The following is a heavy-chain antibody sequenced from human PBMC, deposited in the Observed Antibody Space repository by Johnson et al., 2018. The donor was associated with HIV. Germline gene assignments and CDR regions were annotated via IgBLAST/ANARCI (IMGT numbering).Heavy chain of an antibody. CDR2: IYSGGST. CDR1: GFTVSSNY. V-gene: IGHV3-53*02. J-gene: IGHJ3*02. CDR3: ARGLGGGITGTTGDAFDI. D-gene: IGHD1-7*01. Sequence: EQLVETGGGLIQPGGSLRLSCAASGFTVSSNYMSWVRQAPGKGLEWVSVIYSGGSTYYADPVKGRFTISRDNSKNTLYLQMTSLRAEDTAVYYGARGLGGGITGTTGDAFDIWGQGTMVTVSS.